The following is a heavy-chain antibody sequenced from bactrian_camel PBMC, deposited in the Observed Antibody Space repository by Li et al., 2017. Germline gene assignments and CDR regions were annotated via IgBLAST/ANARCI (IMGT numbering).Heavy chain of an antibody. CDR2: INDDGST. CDR1: GDTYRRYC. D-gene: IGHD5*01. CDR3: VRDLRWAPL. Sequence: VQLVESGGGSVQSGGSLNLACAASGDTYRRYCKGWFRQVPGKERECLAVINDDGSTSYDTSVKGRFTISQDDAKNTVYLQMNSLKPEDTAVYYCVRDLRWAPLWGQGTQVTVS. V-gene: IGHV3S53*01. J-gene: IGHJ4*01.